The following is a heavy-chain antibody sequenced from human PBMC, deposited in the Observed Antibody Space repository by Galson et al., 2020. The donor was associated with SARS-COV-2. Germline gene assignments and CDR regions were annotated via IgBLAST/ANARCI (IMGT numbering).Heavy chain of an antibody. Sequence: ESGPTLVKPTQTLTLTCTFSGFSLSTSGVGVGWIRQPPGKALEWLALIYWNDDKRYSPSLKSRLTITKDTSKNQVVLTMTNMDPVDTATYYCAHYFYDSSGYYYTAEYFQHWGQGTLVTVSS. CDR3: AHYFYDSSGYYYTAEYFQH. J-gene: IGHJ1*01. CDR1: GFSLSTSGVG. V-gene: IGHV2-5*01. D-gene: IGHD3-22*01. CDR2: IYWNDDK.